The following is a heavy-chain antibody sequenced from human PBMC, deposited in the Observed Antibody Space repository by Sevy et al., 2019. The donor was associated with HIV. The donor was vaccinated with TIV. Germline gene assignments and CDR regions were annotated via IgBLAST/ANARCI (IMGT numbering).Heavy chain of an antibody. V-gene: IGHV3-30*02. Sequence: GGSLRLFCTASGFTFSNYGIHWVRQAPGKGLEWVAFIRYDGSNEYYVDSVKGRFTISRDNSKSTLYLQMNSLSAEDTAVYYCAKDRKVLLVVYAIPFDALDIWGQGTMVTVSS. CDR1: GFTFSNYG. CDR3: AKDRKVLLVVYAIPFDALDI. J-gene: IGHJ3*02. D-gene: IGHD2-8*02. CDR2: IRYDGSNE.